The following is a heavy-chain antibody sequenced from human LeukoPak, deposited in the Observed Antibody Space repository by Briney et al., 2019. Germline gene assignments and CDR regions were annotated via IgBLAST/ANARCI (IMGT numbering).Heavy chain of an antibody. D-gene: IGHD1-1*01. J-gene: IGHJ6*02. CDR3: ARDFTTGDRYYYYGMDV. V-gene: IGHV3-30-3*01. CDR2: ISNDGSDK. Sequence: GGSLRLSCAASGFTFSNYAMHWVRQAPGKGLEWVAVISNDGSDKYYADSVKGRFTISRDNSKNTLYLQMNSLRAEGTAVYYCARDFTTGDRYYYYGMDVWGQGTTVTASS. CDR1: GFTFSNYA.